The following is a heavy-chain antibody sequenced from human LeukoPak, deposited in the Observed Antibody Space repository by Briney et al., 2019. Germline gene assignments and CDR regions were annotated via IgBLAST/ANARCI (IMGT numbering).Heavy chain of an antibody. CDR3: ARASAIAVSGTFWFDP. Sequence: SETLSLTCAVYGGSFSGYYWSWIRQPPGKGLEWIGEINHSGSTNYNPSLKSRVTISIDTSKNQFSLKLSSVTAADTAVSYCARASAIAVSGTFWFDPWGHGTLVTVSS. CDR1: GGSFSGYY. CDR2: INHSGST. D-gene: IGHD6-19*01. J-gene: IGHJ5*02. V-gene: IGHV4-34*01.